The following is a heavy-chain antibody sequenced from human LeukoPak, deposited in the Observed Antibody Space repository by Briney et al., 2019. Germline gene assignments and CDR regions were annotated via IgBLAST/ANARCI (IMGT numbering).Heavy chain of an antibody. V-gene: IGHV3-23*01. CDR2: ITGGHYPT. Sequence: GGSLRLSCAASGFTFSSYWMSWVRQAPGKGLEWVSSITGGHYPTYNTDSVKGRFTISRDNSKNTLYLQMNSLRADDTAVYYCTKDPNGDYVGAFDPWGQGTLVTVSS. J-gene: IGHJ5*02. CDR3: TKDPNGDYVGAFDP. D-gene: IGHD4-17*01. CDR1: GFTFSSYW.